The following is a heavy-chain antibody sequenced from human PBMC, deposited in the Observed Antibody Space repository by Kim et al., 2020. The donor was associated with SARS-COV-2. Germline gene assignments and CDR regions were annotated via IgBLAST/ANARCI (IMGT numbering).Heavy chain of an antibody. CDR2: IIPVFGTT. CDR1: GGVFSDYA. V-gene: IGHV1-69*06. D-gene: IGHD3-16*01. J-gene: IGHJ6*01. CDR3: AKDDYGGGAYYSDGMDV. Sequence: SVKVSCKASGGVFSDYAISWVRQAPGQGLQWLGKIIPVFGTTNYAHDFQGRVTITADKPTTTVDMELSSLTAEDTAVYYCAKDDYGGGAYYSDGMDVW.